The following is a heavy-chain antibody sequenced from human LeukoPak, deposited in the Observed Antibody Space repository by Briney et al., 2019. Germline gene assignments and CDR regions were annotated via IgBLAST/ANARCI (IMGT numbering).Heavy chain of an antibody. CDR1: GYTFNGYY. V-gene: IGHV1-2*02. D-gene: IGHD6-13*01. J-gene: IGHJ5*02. CDR2: INPNSGGT. Sequence: GAAVKVSCKSSGYTFNGYYMHWVRQAPGQGLEWMGWINPNSGGTNYAQKFQGRVTMTRDTSISTAYMELSRLRSDDTAVYYCAREVIAAAGPNWFDPWGQGTLVTVSS. CDR3: AREVIAAAGPNWFDP.